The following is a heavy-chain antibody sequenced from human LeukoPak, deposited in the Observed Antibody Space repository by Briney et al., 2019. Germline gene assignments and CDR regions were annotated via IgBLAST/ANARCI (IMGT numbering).Heavy chain of an antibody. J-gene: IGHJ1*01. Sequence: PGGSLRLSCAASGFTFSSYAMSWVRQAPGKGLEWVSAISGSGGSTYYADSVKGRFTISRDNSKNTLYLQMNSLRAEDTAVYYCARHRGGWKTEYFQHWGQGTLVTVSS. CDR3: ARHRGGWKTEYFQH. D-gene: IGHD6-19*01. CDR2: ISGSGGST. CDR1: GFTFSSYA. V-gene: IGHV3-23*01.